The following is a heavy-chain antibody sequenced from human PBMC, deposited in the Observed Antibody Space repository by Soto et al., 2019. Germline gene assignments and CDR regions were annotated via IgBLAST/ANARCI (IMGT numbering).Heavy chain of an antibody. CDR1: GFTFNSYW. D-gene: IGHD6-13*01. V-gene: IGHV3-7*03. CDR2: IKEDESER. CDR3: AKSISATGYDY. J-gene: IGHJ4*02. Sequence: EVHLVESGGGLVQPGGSLRLSCATSGFTFNSYWMNWVRQAPGKGLEWVANIKEDESERYYVDSVKGRFTISRDNAKNSLFLQMSSLRAEDTAVYYCAKSISATGYDYWGQGTLVTVSS.